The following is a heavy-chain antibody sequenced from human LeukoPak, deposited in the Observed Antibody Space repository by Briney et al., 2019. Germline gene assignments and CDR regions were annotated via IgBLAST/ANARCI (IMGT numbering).Heavy chain of an antibody. V-gene: IGHV3-53*01. CDR3: ARVETPSGYWDY. CDR1: GFTVSSNY. J-gene: IGHJ4*02. Sequence: GGSLRLSCAASGFTVSSNYMNWVRQAPGKGLEWVSIIYSGGTTYYADSVKGRFTISRDNSKNTLYLQMNSLRAEDTAVYYCARVETPSGYWDYWGQGTLVTVSS. CDR2: IYSGGTT. D-gene: IGHD3-22*01.